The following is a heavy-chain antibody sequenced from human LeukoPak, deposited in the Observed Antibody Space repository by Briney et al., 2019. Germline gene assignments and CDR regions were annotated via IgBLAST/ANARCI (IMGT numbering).Heavy chain of an antibody. D-gene: IGHD3-3*01. CDR3: GRVNYDFWSGYYYYYYYMDV. CDR1: GGSFSSYY. Sequence: KPSETLSLTCAVSGGSFSSYYWSWIRQPPGKGLEWIGYIYYSGSTNYNPSLKSRVTISVDTSKNQFSLKLSSVTAADTAVYYCGRVNYDFWSGYYYYYYYMDVWGKGTTVTVSS. J-gene: IGHJ6*03. CDR2: IYYSGST. V-gene: IGHV4-59*01.